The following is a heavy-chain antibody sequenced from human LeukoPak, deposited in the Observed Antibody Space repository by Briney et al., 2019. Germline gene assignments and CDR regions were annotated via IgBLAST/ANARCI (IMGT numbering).Heavy chain of an antibody. J-gene: IGHJ5*02. D-gene: IGHD2-15*01. CDR1: GGSFSGYY. CDR2: SNHSGST. V-gene: IGHV4-34*01. CDR3: ARGLVGCSGGSCYSGWFDP. Sequence: PSETLSLTCSVYGGSFSGYYWSWIRQPPGKGLEWIGESNHSGSTNYNPSLKSRVTISVDTSKNQFSLKLSSVTAADTAVYYCARGLVGCSGGSCYSGWFDPWGQGTLVTVSS.